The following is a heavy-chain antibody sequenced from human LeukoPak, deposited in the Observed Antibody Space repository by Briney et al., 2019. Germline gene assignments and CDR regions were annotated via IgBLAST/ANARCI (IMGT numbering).Heavy chain of an antibody. CDR3: ARGNILGATYWDY. D-gene: IGHD1-26*01. Sequence: PSETLSLTCTVSGGSISSYYWSWIRQPPGKGLEWIGYISYSGSTNYNPSLKSRVTISVDTPKNQFSLKLSSVTAADSAVYYCARGNILGATYWDYWGQGTLVTVSS. CDR2: ISYSGST. CDR1: GGSISSYY. V-gene: IGHV4-59*01. J-gene: IGHJ4*02.